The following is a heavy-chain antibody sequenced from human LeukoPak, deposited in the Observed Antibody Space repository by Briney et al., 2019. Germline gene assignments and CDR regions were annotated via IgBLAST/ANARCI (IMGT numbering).Heavy chain of an antibody. D-gene: IGHD5-12*01. CDR2: ISSSGSTI. CDR1: GFTFSDHY. CDR3: AKDRYSGYDIGWFDP. J-gene: IGHJ5*02. Sequence: GGSLRLSCAASGFTFSDHYMSRIRQAPGRGLEWVSYISSSGSTIYYADSVKGRFTISRDNAKNSLYLQMNSLRAEDTALYYCAKDRYSGYDIGWFDPWGQGTLVTVSS. V-gene: IGHV3-11*01.